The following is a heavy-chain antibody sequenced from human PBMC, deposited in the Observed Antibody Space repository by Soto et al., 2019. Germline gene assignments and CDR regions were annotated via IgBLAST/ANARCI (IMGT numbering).Heavy chain of an antibody. CDR2: INPIVSMS. J-gene: IGHJ4*02. D-gene: IGHD3-10*01. CDR3: AASYGSGYRAFDY. Sequence: QVQLVQSGTEVKKPGSSVKVSCKASGDTFSFYTINWVRQAPGLGLEWVGRINPIVSMSNYAQKFQGRVSMTAAKSTSTAYMELRSLRSADTAMYFCAASYGSGYRAFDYWGQGALVIVSS. CDR1: GDTFSFYT. V-gene: IGHV1-69*02.